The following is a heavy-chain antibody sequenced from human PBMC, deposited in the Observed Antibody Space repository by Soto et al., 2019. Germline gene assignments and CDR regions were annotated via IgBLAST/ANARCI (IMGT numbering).Heavy chain of an antibody. Sequence: SETLSLTCAVYGGSFSGYYWSWIRQPPGKGLEWIGEINHSGSTNYNPSLKSRVTISVDTSKNQFSLKLSSVTAADTAVYYCARVKRGYEHTRYFDYWGQGTRVTVS. CDR1: GGSFSGYY. D-gene: IGHD5-12*01. CDR3: ARVKRGYEHTRYFDY. J-gene: IGHJ4*02. V-gene: IGHV4-34*01. CDR2: INHSGST.